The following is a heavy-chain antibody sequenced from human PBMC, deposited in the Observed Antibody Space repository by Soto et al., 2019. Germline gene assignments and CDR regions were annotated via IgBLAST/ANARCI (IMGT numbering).Heavy chain of an antibody. CDR2: ILPPSGPA. D-gene: IGHD3-10*01. CDR3: ARDNGNYGSGSFSH. J-gene: IGHJ4*02. CDR1: GDTFNNYV. V-gene: IGHV1-69*01. Sequence: QVQLVQSGAEVKKPGSSVKVSCKTSGDTFNNYVISWVRQAPGQGLEWVGGILPPSGPANYARKFQGRVTITADGSTDTAYMELSSLRSADTAVYYCARDNGNYGSGSFSHWGQGTLVTVSS.